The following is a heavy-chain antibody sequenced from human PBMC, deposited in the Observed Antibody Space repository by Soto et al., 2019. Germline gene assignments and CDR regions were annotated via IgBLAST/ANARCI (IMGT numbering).Heavy chain of an antibody. V-gene: IGHV4-31*03. CDR3: ASGGDSSGYYFWGYFDY. Sequence: TLSLTCTVSGVSISSGGYYWSWIRQHPGKGLEWIGYIYYSGSTYYNPSLKSRVTISVDTSKNQFSLKLSSVTAADTAVYYCASGGDSSGYYFWGYFDYWGQGTLVTVSS. D-gene: IGHD3-22*01. CDR1: GVSISSGGYY. CDR2: IYYSGST. J-gene: IGHJ4*02.